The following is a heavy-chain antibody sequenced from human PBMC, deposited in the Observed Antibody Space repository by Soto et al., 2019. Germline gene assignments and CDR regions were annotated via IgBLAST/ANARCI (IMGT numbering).Heavy chain of an antibody. J-gene: IGHJ4*02. CDR2: ISQSSTTM. V-gene: IGHV3-11*01. CDR3: ERVFKSGGCLDY. Sequence: GGSLILSCAASGFTLIDYYMTWIRQAPGKGLEWLSYISQSSTTMVHADSVKGRFTISRDNAKNSLYLQMNSLRAEDTAVYYCERVFKSGGCLDYWGQGPLVTVSS. CDR1: GFTLIDYY. D-gene: IGHD3-10*01.